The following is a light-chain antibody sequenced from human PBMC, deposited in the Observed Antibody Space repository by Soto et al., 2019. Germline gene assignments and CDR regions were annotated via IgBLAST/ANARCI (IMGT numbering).Light chain of an antibody. V-gene: IGKV1-27*01. J-gene: IGKJ4*01. CDR1: QGITTY. CDR3: QNYNSAPLT. CDR2: TAS. Sequence: DIQMTQSPSSLSASVGDRVTITCRASQGITTYLAWYQQKPGKVPKLLIYTASTLQSGVPSRFSGSGSGTDFTLTISSLQPEDVATYDCQNYNSAPLTFGGGTKVEI.